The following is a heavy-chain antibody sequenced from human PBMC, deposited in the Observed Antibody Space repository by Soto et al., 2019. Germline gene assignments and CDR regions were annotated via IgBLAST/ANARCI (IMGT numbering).Heavy chain of an antibody. V-gene: IGHV1-18*01. Sequence: GASVKVSCKASGYTFTSYGISWVRQAPGQGLEWMGWISAYNGNTNYAQKLQGRVTMTTDTSTSTAYMELRSLRSDDTAVYYCARLLGYCSSTSCPKWFDPWGKGTLVTVSS. CDR2: ISAYNGNT. CDR3: ARLLGYCSSTSCPKWFDP. D-gene: IGHD2-2*01. CDR1: GYTFTSYG. J-gene: IGHJ5*02.